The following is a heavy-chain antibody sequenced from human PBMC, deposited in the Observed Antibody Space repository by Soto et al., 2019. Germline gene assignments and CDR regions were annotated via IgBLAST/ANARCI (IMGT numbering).Heavy chain of an antibody. Sequence: EVQLAESGGGMVQPGGSLRLSCVASGFTFSSYDMHWVRQAPGKGLEYVSSISSNGGTTYYGNSVKGRFTISRDNSKNTLYLQMGSLSAEDMAVSYCVRRVSGQYDYWGQGTVVTVSS. CDR3: VRRVSGQYDY. D-gene: IGHD3-10*01. CDR2: ISSNGGTT. J-gene: IGHJ4*02. CDR1: GFTFSSYD. V-gene: IGHV3-64*01.